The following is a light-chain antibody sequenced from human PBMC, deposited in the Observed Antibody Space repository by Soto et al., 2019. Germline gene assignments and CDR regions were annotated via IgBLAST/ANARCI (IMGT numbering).Light chain of an antibody. Sequence: DIQMTQSPSSLSASVGDRVAITCRASQGISNYLAWYQQKPGKVPKLLIYAAYTLQSGVPSRFSGSGSGTDFTLTISSLQTEDVATYYCQKYNGAPFTFGPGTKVDIK. J-gene: IGKJ3*01. V-gene: IGKV1-27*01. CDR2: AAY. CDR3: QKYNGAPFT. CDR1: QGISNY.